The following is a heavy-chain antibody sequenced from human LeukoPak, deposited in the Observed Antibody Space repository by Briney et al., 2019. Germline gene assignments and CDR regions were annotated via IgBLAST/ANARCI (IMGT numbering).Heavy chain of an antibody. V-gene: IGHV4-59*01. D-gene: IGHD1-1*01. Sequence: KTSETLSLTCTVSRGSISSYYWSWIRQPPGKGLEWIGHIYGSGSTNYNPSLKSRVTLSVDTSKNQFSLKLSSVTAADTAVYYCAREGTSGTHLNWFDPWGQGTLVTVSS. J-gene: IGHJ5*02. CDR2: IYGSGST. CDR1: RGSISSYY. CDR3: AREGTSGTHLNWFDP.